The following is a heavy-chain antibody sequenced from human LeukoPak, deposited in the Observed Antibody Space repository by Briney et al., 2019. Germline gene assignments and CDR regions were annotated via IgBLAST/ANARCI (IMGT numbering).Heavy chain of an antibody. CDR1: GGSFSGYY. V-gene: IGHV4-34*01. Sequence: SETLSLTCAVYGGSFSGYYWSWIRQPPGKGLEWIGEINHSGSTNYNPSLKSRVTISVDTSKNQFSLKLSSVTTADTAVYYCARGDFFGYWGQGTLVTVSS. CDR2: INHSGST. D-gene: IGHD3-3*01. J-gene: IGHJ4*02. CDR3: ARGDFFGY.